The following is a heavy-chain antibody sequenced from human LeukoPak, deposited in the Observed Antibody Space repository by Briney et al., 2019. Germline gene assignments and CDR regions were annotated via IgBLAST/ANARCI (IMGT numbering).Heavy chain of an antibody. V-gene: IGHV1-2*02. CDR1: GYTFTGYY. D-gene: IGHD4-11*01. J-gene: IGHJ4*02. Sequence: GASVKVSCKASGYTFTGYYMHYVRQAPGQGLEWMGWINPNSGGTHYAQKFQGRVTMTRDTSVNTVYMELSRLTSDDTAVHYCAGGGFYSNYRWVELHFDYWGQGTLVTVSS. CDR3: AGGGFYSNYRWVELHFDY. CDR2: INPNSGGT.